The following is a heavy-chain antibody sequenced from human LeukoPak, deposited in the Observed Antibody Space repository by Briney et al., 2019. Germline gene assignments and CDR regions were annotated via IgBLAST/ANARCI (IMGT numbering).Heavy chain of an antibody. Sequence: PSETLSLTCTVSGYSISSGYYWGWIRQPPGKGLEWIGSVYHSGSTYYNPSLKSRVTISVDTSKNQFSLKLSSVTAADTAVYYCARDLRHDSSGYYDYWGQGTLVTVSS. CDR2: VYHSGST. CDR1: GYSISSGYY. V-gene: IGHV4-38-2*02. CDR3: ARDLRHDSSGYYDY. J-gene: IGHJ4*02. D-gene: IGHD3-22*01.